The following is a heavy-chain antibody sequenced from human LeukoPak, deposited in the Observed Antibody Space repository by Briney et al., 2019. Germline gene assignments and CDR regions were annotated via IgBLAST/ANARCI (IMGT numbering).Heavy chain of an antibody. J-gene: IGHJ6*02. CDR2: MNPNSGGT. Sequence: GASVKVSCKASGYTFTSYDINWVRQATGQGLEWMGWMNPNSGGTNYAQKFQGRVTMTRDTSISTAYMELSRLRSDDTAVYYCARDWRLPWGQGTTVTVSS. CDR1: GYTFTSYD. CDR3: ARDWRLP. V-gene: IGHV1-2*02.